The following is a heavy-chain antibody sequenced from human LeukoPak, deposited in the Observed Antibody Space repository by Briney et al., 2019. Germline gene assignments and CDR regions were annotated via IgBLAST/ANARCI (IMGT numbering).Heavy chain of an antibody. V-gene: IGHV1-2*02. CDR3: ARGYCSSTSCFDFDY. J-gene: IGHJ4*02. CDR1: GYTFTGYY. D-gene: IGHD2-2*01. Sequence: ALVKVSCKASGYTFTGYYMHSVRHAPGQGLEWMGWINPNSGGTNYAQKFQGRVTMTRDTSISTAYMELSRLRSDDTAVYYCARGYCSSTSCFDFDYWGQGTLVTVSS. CDR2: INPNSGGT.